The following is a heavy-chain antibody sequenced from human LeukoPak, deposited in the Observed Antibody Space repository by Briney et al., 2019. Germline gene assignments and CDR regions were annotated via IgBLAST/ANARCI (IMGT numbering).Heavy chain of an antibody. D-gene: IGHD2-21*02. CDR1: GGTFNSHS. CDR2: IIPIIGTT. Sequence: GASVKVSCKASGGTFNSHSISWLRQAPGQGLEWVGRIIPIIGTTNFSQRFQGRVTVTADKSTSTVSMEVSRLTIEDTAVYFCARDWKVVTPGWFDPWGQGTLVTVSS. V-gene: IGHV1-69*08. CDR3: ARDWKVVTPGWFDP. J-gene: IGHJ5*02.